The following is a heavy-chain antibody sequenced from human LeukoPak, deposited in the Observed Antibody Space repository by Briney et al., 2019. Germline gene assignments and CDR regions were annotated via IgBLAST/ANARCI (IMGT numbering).Heavy chain of an antibody. D-gene: IGHD3-3*01. J-gene: IGHJ4*02. CDR3: ARETGTLTIFDGYYFDY. CDR2: ISSSSSYI. Sequence: PGGSLRLSCAASGFTFSSYSMNWVRQAPGKGLEWVSSISSSSSYIYYADSVKGRFTISRDNAKNSLYLQMNSLRAEDTAVYYCARETGTLTIFDGYYFDYWGQGTLVTVSS. CDR1: GFTFSSYS. V-gene: IGHV3-21*01.